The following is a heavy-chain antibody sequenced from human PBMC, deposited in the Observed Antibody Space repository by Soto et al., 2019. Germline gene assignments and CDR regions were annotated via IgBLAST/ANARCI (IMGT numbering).Heavy chain of an antibody. Sequence: GESLKISCTASGFTFGDYAMSWFRQAPGKGLEWVGFIRSKAYGGTTEYAASVKGRFTISRDDSKSIAYLQMNSLKTEDTAVYYCTRVGGSGSYYNNPREYFDYWGQGTLVTVSS. V-gene: IGHV3-49*03. CDR3: TRVGGSGSYYNNPREYFDY. J-gene: IGHJ4*02. CDR1: GFTFGDYA. CDR2: IRSKAYGGTT. D-gene: IGHD3-10*01.